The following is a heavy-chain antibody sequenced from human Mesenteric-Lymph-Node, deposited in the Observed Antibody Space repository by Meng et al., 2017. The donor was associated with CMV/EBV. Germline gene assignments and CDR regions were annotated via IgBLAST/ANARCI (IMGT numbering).Heavy chain of an antibody. D-gene: IGHD2-2*01. V-gene: IGHV1-2*02. CDR1: GYTFTGYY. J-gene: IGHJ3*02. CDR2: INPNSGGT. Sequence: ASVKVSCKASGYTFTGYYMHWVRQAPGQGLEWMGWINPNSGGTKYEQKFQGRVTMTRDTSISTAYMELSRLRADDTAVYYCARDRGDVVVPAEDAFDIWGQGTMVTVSS. CDR3: ARDRGDVVVPAEDAFDI.